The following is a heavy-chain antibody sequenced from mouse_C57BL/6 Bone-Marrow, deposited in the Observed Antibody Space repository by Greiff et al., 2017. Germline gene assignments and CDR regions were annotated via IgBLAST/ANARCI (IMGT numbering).Heavy chain of an antibody. V-gene: IGHV5-17*01. CDR2: ISSGSSTI. J-gene: IGHJ3*01. CDR1: GFTFSDYG. D-gene: IGHD1-1*01. Sequence: EVKLVESGGGLVKPGGSLKLSCAASGFTFSDYGMHWVRSAPEKGLQWVAYISSGSSTIYYADTVTGRFTISRDNAKNTLFLQMTSLRSEDTAMYYCARPLYYGSSSFAYWGQGTLVTVSA. CDR3: ARPLYYGSSSFAY.